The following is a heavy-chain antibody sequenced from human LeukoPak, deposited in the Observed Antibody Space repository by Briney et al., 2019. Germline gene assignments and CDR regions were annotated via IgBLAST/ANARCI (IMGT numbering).Heavy chain of an antibody. CDR2: TYYRSKWYN. V-gene: IGHV6-1*01. J-gene: IGHJ3*02. Sequence: LEWLGRTYYRSKWYNDYARSVAGRITINPDTSKNQFSLQLNSVTPEDTAVYYCTRGSAFDIWGQGTMVTVSS. CDR3: TRGSAFDI.